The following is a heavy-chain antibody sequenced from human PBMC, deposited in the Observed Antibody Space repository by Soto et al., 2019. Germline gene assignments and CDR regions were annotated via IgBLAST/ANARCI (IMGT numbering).Heavy chain of an antibody. Sequence: QVQLQESGPGLVKPSQTLSLTCTVSGGSISRGDYYWSWIRQPPGKGLAWIGYIYYSGSTYYNPSLKSRVTIAVDTSKNQFSLKLSSVTAADTAVYYWASAVRGSDYDYWGQGTLVTVSS. D-gene: IGHD1-26*01. CDR1: GGSISRGDYY. V-gene: IGHV4-30-4*01. CDR2: IYYSGST. CDR3: ASAVRGSDYDY. J-gene: IGHJ4*02.